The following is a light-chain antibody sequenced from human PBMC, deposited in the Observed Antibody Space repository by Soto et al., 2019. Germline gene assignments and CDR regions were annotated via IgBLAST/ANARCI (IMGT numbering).Light chain of an antibody. V-gene: IGLV1-44*01. CDR1: SSNIGTNT. Sequence: QSVLTQPPSASGTPGQRVTISCSGSSSNIGTNTVNWYQQLPGSAPQLLLYNTNQRPSGVPGRFSGSKSGTSASLAISGLQSEDEADYYCAAWDGSLNVVQFGGGTKLTVL. CDR3: AAWDGSLNVVQ. CDR2: NTN. J-gene: IGLJ2*01.